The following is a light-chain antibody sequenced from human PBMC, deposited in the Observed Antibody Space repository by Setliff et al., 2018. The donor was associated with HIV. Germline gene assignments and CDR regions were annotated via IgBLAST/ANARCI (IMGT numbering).Light chain of an antibody. CDR1: SSDVAGSIY. Sequence: QSVLTQPASVSGSPGQSITISCTGTSSDVAGSIYVSWYQQFPGEAPKLIIYEVSIRPSGVSDRFSGSKSGNTASLTISGLQAEDEADYYCSSYATSNTPLYVLGSGTKVTVL. V-gene: IGLV2-14*01. CDR3: SSYATSNTPLYV. CDR2: EVS. J-gene: IGLJ1*01.